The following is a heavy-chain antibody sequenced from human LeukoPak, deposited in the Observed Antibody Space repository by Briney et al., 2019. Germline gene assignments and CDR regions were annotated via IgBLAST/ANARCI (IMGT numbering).Heavy chain of an antibody. J-gene: IGHJ4*02. CDR3: AKDRFDRGFDY. Sequence: PGESLRLSCAASEFAFSSYWMTWVRQAPGKGLEWVANIKQDGSEKYYVDSVKGRFTISRDNSKNTLYLQINSLRAEDTAVYYCAKDRFDRGFDYWGQGTLVTVSS. V-gene: IGHV3-7*03. CDR1: EFAFSSYW. D-gene: IGHD3-22*01. CDR2: IKQDGSEK.